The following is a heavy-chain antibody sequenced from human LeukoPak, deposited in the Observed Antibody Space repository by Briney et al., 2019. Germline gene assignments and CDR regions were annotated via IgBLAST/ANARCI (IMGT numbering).Heavy chain of an antibody. J-gene: IGHJ4*02. CDR3: ARQHEVLTIADY. CDR2: IYSSGTT. V-gene: IGHV4-39*01. CDR1: GGSIISSSHC. D-gene: IGHD3-3*01. Sequence: PSETLSLTCTVSGGSIISSSHCWGWIRQSPGKALEWIGSIYSSGTTYYKSSLKSRVTISVDTSKNQFSLRLSSVTAADTAVYYCARQHEVLTIADYWGQGTLVTVSS.